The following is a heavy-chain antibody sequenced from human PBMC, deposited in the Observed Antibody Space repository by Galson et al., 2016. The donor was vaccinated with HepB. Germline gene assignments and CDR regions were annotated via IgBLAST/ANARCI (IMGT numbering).Heavy chain of an antibody. D-gene: IGHD3-3*01. CDR1: AFSFSNYA. CDR2: ISYDGSDK. Sequence: SLRLSCAASAFSFSNYAMYWVRQVPGKGLEWVAVISYDGSDKYYADSVKGRFTISRDNSKNTLYLQMNSLIPEDTAVYYCTRSHALLRPHWGLFDYWGQGTLGTVSS. CDR3: TRSHALLRPHWGLFDY. J-gene: IGHJ4*02. V-gene: IGHV3-30-3*01.